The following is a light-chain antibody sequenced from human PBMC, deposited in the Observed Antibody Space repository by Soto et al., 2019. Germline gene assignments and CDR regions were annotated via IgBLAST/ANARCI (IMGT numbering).Light chain of an antibody. V-gene: IGKV3-11*01. CDR1: QSVSSY. Sequence: EIVLTQSPATLSLSPGERATLSCRASQSVSSYLAWYQQKPGQAPRLLIYDASNRATGIPARFSGSGSGTDCTLTISSLAPEDFAVYSCQQRSNWPLFTFGPGTKVDI. CDR2: DAS. J-gene: IGKJ3*01. CDR3: QQRSNWPLFT.